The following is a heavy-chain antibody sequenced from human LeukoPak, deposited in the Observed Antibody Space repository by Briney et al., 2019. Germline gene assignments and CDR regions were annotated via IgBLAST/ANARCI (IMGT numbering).Heavy chain of an antibody. Sequence: ASVKVSCKASGYTFITYGINWVRQAPGQGLEWMGWISAYNGDTKYALSLQGRLTMTTDTSTRTAYVELGSLGSDDTAVYYCAREGGFGYDFTGFDYWGQGTLVTVSS. CDR1: GYTFITYG. V-gene: IGHV1-18*01. D-gene: IGHD5-12*01. CDR3: AREGGFGYDFTGFDY. CDR2: ISAYNGDT. J-gene: IGHJ4*02.